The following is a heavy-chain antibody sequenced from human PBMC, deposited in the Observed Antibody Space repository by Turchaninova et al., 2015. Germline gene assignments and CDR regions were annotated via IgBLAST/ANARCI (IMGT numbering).Heavy chain of an antibody. CDR2: MDHTGST. CDR3: ARPAFSTSWDFYY. D-gene: IGHD6-6*01. J-gene: IGHJ4*02. Sequence: QVQLQESGPGMLKPSAPLSLTPAGSGYSISSGYYWGWIRRPPGKGLEWIGSMDHTGSTYYNPALKSRVTMSVDTSKNQFSLRLSSVTAADTAVYFCARPAFSTSWDFYYWGQGTLVTVSS. V-gene: IGHV4-38-2*01. CDR1: GYSISSGYY.